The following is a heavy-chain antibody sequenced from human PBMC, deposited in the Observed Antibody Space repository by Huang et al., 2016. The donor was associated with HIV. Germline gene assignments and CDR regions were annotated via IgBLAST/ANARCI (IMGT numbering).Heavy chain of an antibody. CDR1: GGSFSGHL. J-gene: IGHJ4*02. Sequence: QVQLQQWGTGLLKPSETLSLTCAVYGGSFSGHLWSWVRQPPGKGLEGIGEVKQGGSANYNPCLKSRVIISVGTSKNQFSRKVTSVTAADTAVYFCARNPNTGWSYFDYWGQGTLVTVSS. V-gene: IGHV4-34*02. CDR3: ARNPNTGWSYFDY. D-gene: IGHD6-19*01. CDR2: VKQGGSA.